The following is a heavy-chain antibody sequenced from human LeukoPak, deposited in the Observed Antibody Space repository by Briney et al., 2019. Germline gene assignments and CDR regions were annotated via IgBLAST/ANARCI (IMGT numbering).Heavy chain of an antibody. J-gene: IGHJ5*02. CDR1: GFTFSSYS. D-gene: IGHD4-17*01. Sequence: GGSLRLSCAASGFTFSSYSMNWVRQAPGKGLEWVSSISSSSSYIYYADSVKGRFTISRDNAKNSLYLQMNSLRAEDTAVYYCARVGNDYGDSNWFDPWGQGTLVTVSS. V-gene: IGHV3-21*01. CDR3: ARVGNDYGDSNWFDP. CDR2: ISSSSSYI.